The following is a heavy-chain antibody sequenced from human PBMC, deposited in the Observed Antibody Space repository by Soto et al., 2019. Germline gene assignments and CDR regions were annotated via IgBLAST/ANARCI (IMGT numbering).Heavy chain of an antibody. D-gene: IGHD6-25*01. CDR1: GGNFNSYS. CDR2: IIPMSRRP. Sequence: QVQLVQSGAEVKKPGSSVKVSCKASGGNFNSYSIDWVRQAPIQGLEWMGGIIPMSRRPNYSQRFLGRVTMSADKSTSTVYMEVNSLTYADTAVYYCARMGREAANWLDPWCQGTLVTVSS. CDR3: ARMGREAANWLDP. J-gene: IGHJ5*02. V-gene: IGHV1-69*06.